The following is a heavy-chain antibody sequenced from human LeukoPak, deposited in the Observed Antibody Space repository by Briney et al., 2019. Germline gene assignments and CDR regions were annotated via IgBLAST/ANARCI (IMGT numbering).Heavy chain of an antibody. D-gene: IGHD6-19*01. Sequence: SETLSLTCAVSEMSFSAYYWNWIRQSPGKGREWIGEINYGGSTKYTPSLEGRGTILIDTSKNQFSLKLTSVTAADTAVYYCARGFPPGSGSRGSHAFDVWGQGTMVTVSS. CDR2: INYGGST. J-gene: IGHJ3*01. CDR1: EMSFSAYY. CDR3: ARGFPPGSGSRGSHAFDV. V-gene: IGHV4-34*01.